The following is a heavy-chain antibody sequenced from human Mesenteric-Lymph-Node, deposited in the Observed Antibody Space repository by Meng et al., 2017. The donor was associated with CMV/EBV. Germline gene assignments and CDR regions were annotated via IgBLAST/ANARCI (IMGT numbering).Heavy chain of an antibody. CDR3: AKDSGSGSSSYLLDS. Sequence: SGFSVNRYGMHWVRQAPGKGLEWVTLIWYDGSNKYYADSAKGRFTISRDNSKNMLYLQMNTLRAEDTAVYYCAKDSGSGSSSYLLDSWGQGSLVTVSS. V-gene: IGHV3-33*06. D-gene: IGHD6-6*01. J-gene: IGHJ4*02. CDR1: GFSVNRYG. CDR2: IWYDGSNK.